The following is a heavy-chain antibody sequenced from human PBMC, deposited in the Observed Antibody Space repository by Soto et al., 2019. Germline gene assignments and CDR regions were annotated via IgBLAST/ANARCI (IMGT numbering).Heavy chain of an antibody. CDR3: AKSNSKDGMDV. CDR1: GFTFGSYG. V-gene: IGHV3-30*18. J-gene: IGHJ6*02. D-gene: IGHD4-4*01. CDR2: ISYDGSNK. Sequence: GGSLRLSCAASGFTFGSYGMHWVRQAPGKGLEWVAVISYDGSNKYYADSVKGRFTISRDNSKNTLYLQMNSLRAEDTAVYYCAKSNSKDGMDVWGQGTTVTVSS.